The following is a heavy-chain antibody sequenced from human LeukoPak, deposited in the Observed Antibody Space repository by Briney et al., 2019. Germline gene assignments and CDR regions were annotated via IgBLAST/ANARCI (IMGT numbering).Heavy chain of an antibody. CDR1: GGSFSGYY. V-gene: IGHV4-34*01. J-gene: IGHJ4*02. D-gene: IGHD3-16*01. CDR2: INHSGST. Sequence: PSETLSLTCAVYGGSFSGYYWSWIRQPPGKGLEWIGEINHSGSTNYNPSLKSRVTISVDTSKNQFSLKLSSVTAADTAVYYCVRVSNKGGDPIDYWGQGTLVTVSS. CDR3: VRVSNKGGDPIDY.